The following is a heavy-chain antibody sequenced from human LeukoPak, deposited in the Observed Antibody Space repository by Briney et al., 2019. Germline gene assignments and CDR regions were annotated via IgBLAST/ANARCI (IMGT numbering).Heavy chain of an antibody. Sequence: PSETLSLTCTVSGGSISSYYWSWIRQPPGKGLEWIGYIYHSGSTYYNPSLKSRVTISVDRSKNQFSLKLSSVTAADTAVYYCSAGYYDSSGYFDLWGRGTLVTVSS. CDR1: GGSISSYY. CDR2: IYHSGST. CDR3: SAGYYDSSGYFDL. J-gene: IGHJ2*01. D-gene: IGHD3-22*01. V-gene: IGHV4-59*04.